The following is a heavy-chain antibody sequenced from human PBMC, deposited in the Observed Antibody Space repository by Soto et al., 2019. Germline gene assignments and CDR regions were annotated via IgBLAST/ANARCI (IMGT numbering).Heavy chain of an antibody. CDR2: ISAYNGNT. D-gene: IGHD6-19*01. CDR3: ARDIAVAGLNWFDP. CDR1: GYTFTIYG. Sequence: ASVKVSCKASGYTFTIYGISLVRQAPGQGLEWMGWISAYNGNTNYAQKLQGRVTMTIDTSTSTAYMELRSLRSDDTAVYYCARDIAVAGLNWFDPWGQGTLVTVSS. V-gene: IGHV1-18*01. J-gene: IGHJ5*02.